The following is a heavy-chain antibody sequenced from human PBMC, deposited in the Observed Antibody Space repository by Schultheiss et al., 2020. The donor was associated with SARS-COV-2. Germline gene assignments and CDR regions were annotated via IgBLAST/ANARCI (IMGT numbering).Heavy chain of an antibody. D-gene: IGHD5-18*01. CDR1: GFTFSSYA. Sequence: GGSLRLSCSASGFTFSSYAMHWVRQAPGKGLEYVSAISSNGGSTYYADSVKGRFTISRDNARNTLYLEVNSLRAEDTAVYYCARDPMVIGGYYYYMDVWGRGTTVTVAS. J-gene: IGHJ6*03. V-gene: IGHV3-64*04. CDR2: ISSNGGST. CDR3: ARDPMVIGGYYYYMDV.